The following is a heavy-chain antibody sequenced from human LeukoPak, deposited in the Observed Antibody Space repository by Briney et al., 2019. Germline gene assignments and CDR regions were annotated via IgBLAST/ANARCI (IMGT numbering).Heavy chain of an antibody. J-gene: IGHJ4*02. V-gene: IGHV3-30-3*01. D-gene: IGHD3-3*01. Sequence: GRSLRLSCAASGFTFSSYAMHWVRQAPGKGLEWVAVISYDGSNKYYAGSVKGRFTISRDNSKNTLYLQMNSLRAEDTAVYYCARDYDFWSSRNIDYWGQGTLVTVSS. CDR3: ARDYDFWSSRNIDY. CDR2: ISYDGSNK. CDR1: GFTFSSYA.